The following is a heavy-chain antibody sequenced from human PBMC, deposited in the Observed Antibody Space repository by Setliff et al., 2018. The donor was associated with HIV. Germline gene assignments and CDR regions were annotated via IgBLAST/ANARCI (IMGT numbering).Heavy chain of an antibody. Sequence: GASVKVSCKTSGYTFTNYPIYWVRQAPGQRLEWMGEINADNGNTQYSQKFQGRVTITRDTSTNTLYMELSSLRSEDTAVYYCARGWEGGMDYWGQGTLVTVSS. J-gene: IGHJ4*02. CDR2: INADNGNT. D-gene: IGHD1-26*01. CDR1: GYTFTNYP. CDR3: ARGWEGGMDY. V-gene: IGHV1-3*01.